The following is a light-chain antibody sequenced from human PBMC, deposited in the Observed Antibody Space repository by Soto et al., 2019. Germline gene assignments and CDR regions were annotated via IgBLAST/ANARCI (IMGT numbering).Light chain of an antibody. CDR2: DVS. J-gene: IGLJ2*01. CDR3: SSYTSSSTPVV. V-gene: IGLV2-14*01. CDR1: SSDVGGYNY. Sequence: QYALTQPASVSGSPGQSITISCTGTSSDVGGYNYVSWYQQHPGKAPKLMIYDVSNRPSGVSNRFSGSKSGNTASLTISGLQAEDEADYYCSSYTSSSTPVVFGGRTKLTVL.